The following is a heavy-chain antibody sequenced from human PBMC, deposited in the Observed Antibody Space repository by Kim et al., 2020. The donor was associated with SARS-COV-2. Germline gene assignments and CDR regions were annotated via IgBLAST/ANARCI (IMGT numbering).Heavy chain of an antibody. Sequence: GGSLRLSCAASGFTFSSYAMHWVRQAPGKGLEWVAVISYDGSNKYYADSVKGRFTISRDNSKNTLYLQMNSLRAEDTAVYYCARDEGITMVRGISCNYY. CDR3: ARDEGITMVRGISCNYY. CDR1: GFTFSSYA. J-gene: IGHJ6*01. V-gene: IGHV3-30*04. CDR2: ISYDGSNK. D-gene: IGHD3-10*01.